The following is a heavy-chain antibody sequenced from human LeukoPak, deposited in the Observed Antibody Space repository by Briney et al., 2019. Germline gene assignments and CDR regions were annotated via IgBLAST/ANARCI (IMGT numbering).Heavy chain of an antibody. CDR1: GFTVSSNY. J-gene: IGHJ6*03. V-gene: IGHV3-66*02. D-gene: IGHD1-26*01. Sequence: GGSLRLSCAASGFTVSSNYMSWVRQAPGKGLEWVSVIYSGGSTYYADSVKGRFTISRDNSKNTLYLQMNSLRAENTAVYYCARAPPEGSNKPRVTYYYYYMDVWGKGTTVTVSS. CDR3: ARAPPEGSNKPRVTYYYYYMDV. CDR2: IYSGGST.